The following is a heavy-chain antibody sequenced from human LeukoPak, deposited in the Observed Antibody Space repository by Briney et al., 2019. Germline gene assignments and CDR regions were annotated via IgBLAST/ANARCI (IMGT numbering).Heavy chain of an antibody. J-gene: IGHJ3*02. Sequence: ASVKVSCKASGYTFTSYGITWVRQAPGQGLEWMGWISGYNGNTNYAQKLQGRVTMTTDTSASTAYMELRSLRSDDTAVYYCARDTHRTSDAFDIWGQGTMVTVSS. CDR2: ISGYNGNT. V-gene: IGHV1-18*01. CDR3: ARDTHRTSDAFDI. CDR1: GYTFTSYG.